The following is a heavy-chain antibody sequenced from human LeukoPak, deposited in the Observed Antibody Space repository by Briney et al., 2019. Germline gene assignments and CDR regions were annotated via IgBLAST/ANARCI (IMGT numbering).Heavy chain of an antibody. CDR3: ERGSELLLSYYYYYIDV. CDR2: IKQAGTEK. D-gene: IGHD2-15*01. CDR1: GVTFTSYW. Sequence: GGSLRLSCAASGVTFTSYWMSWVRQAPGKGLEWVANIKQAGTEKYCVDSMRCGFTISRDNAKNSLYLQMNSLRAEDTAVYYCERGSELLLSYYYYYIDVWGKGTTVTVSS. V-gene: IGHV3-7*01. J-gene: IGHJ6*03.